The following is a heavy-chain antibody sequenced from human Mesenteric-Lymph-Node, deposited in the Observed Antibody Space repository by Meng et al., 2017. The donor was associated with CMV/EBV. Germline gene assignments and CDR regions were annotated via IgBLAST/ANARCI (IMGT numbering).Heavy chain of an antibody. J-gene: IGHJ5*02. D-gene: IGHD3-10*01. CDR3: ARGRGRRNWFDP. V-gene: IGHV1-8*03. Sequence: ASVKVSCKASGYSFTRHGISWVRQAPGQGLEWMGWMNPNSGNTGYAQKFQGRVTITRNTSISTAYMELSSLRSEDTAVYYCARGRGRRNWFDPWGQGTLVTVSS. CDR2: MNPNSGNT. CDR1: GYSFTRHG.